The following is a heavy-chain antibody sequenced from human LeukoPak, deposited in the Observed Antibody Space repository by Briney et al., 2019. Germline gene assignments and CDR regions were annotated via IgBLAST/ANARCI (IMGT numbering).Heavy chain of an antibody. Sequence: GGSLRLSCAASGFTFSRYAMHWVRQAPGKGLEWVSFIGSSISYISYADSVKGRFTISRDNAKNSLYLQMNSLRAEDTAVYYCAREGYYSGMDVWGQGTTVTVSS. J-gene: IGHJ6*02. CDR1: GFTFSRYA. CDR2: IGSSISYI. CDR3: AREGYYSGMDV. V-gene: IGHV3-21*01.